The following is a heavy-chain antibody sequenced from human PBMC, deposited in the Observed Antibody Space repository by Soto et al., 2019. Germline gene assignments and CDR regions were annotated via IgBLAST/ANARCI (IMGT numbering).Heavy chain of an antibody. CDR3: ARLLGATEGPPHCDS. Sequence: PGESLKISCKGAGYTFTSYWIGWVRQMPGTGLEWMGMIYPGDSDIIYSPSFQGQVTISADKSISTAYLQWSSLKASDTAMYYCARLLGATEGPPHCDSWGQGTLVTVSS. D-gene: IGHD3-3*01. J-gene: IGHJ4*02. CDR1: GYTFTSYW. V-gene: IGHV5-51*01. CDR2: IYPGDSDI.